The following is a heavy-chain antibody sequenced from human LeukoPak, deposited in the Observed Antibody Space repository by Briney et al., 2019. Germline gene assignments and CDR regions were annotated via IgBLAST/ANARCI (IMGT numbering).Heavy chain of an antibody. CDR1: GGSISSADYY. CDR3: ARVGSSWDLVFDY. Sequence: SQTLSLTCTVSGGSISSADYYWSWTRHPPGKGLECIGYIYYSGSTYYNPSLKSRVTISVDTSKNQFSLKLSSVTAADTAVYYCARVGSSWDLVFDYWGQGTLVTVSS. V-gene: IGHV4-30-4*01. D-gene: IGHD6-13*01. CDR2: IYYSGST. J-gene: IGHJ4*02.